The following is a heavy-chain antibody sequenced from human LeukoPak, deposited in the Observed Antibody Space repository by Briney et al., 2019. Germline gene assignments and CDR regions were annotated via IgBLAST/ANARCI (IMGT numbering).Heavy chain of an antibody. D-gene: IGHD2-2*02. CDR1: GGSISSGDYY. V-gene: IGHV4-31*03. CDR2: IYYSGST. CDR3: ASGPSGQLLYPYYYGMDV. Sequence: SETLSLTCTVSGGSISSGDYYWGWIRQHPGKGLEWIGYIYYSGSTYYNPSLKSRVTISVDTSKNQFSLKLSSVTAADTAVYYCASGPSGQLLYPYYYGMDVWGQGTTVTVSS. J-gene: IGHJ6*02.